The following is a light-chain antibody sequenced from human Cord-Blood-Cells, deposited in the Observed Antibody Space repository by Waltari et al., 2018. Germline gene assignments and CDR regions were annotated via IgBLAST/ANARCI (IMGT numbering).Light chain of an antibody. J-gene: IGKJ3*01. Sequence: DIQMTQSPSSLSASVGDRVTITCQASQDISNYLNWYQKKPGKAPKLLIYDASHLETGVPSRFSGSGSGTDFTFTSSSLQPEDIATYYCQQYDNLPFTFGPGTKVDIK. CDR2: DAS. CDR3: QQYDNLPFT. CDR1: QDISNY. V-gene: IGKV1-33*01.